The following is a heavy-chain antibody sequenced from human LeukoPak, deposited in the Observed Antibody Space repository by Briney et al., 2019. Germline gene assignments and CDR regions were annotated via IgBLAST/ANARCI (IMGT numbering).Heavy chain of an antibody. CDR3: ARATVTPAHFDY. D-gene: IGHD4-17*01. V-gene: IGHV1-46*01. Sequence: GASVTVSCMPSVYTFTRYYMHWVRQAPGQGREWMGLINPSGGSTSYEQKFQGRVTMTRDTSTSTVYMELSSLRSEDTAVYYCARATVTPAHFDYWGQGTLVTVSS. CDR2: INPSGGST. CDR1: VYTFTRYY. J-gene: IGHJ4*02.